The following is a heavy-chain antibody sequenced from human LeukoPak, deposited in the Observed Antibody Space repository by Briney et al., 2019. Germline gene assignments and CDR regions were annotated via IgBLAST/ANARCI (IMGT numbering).Heavy chain of an antibody. J-gene: IGHJ4*02. D-gene: IGHD1-26*01. V-gene: IGHV4-4*02. CDR1: GDSMRRNHW. CDR3: AREEMPGKFDY. Sequence: PSETLSLTCAVSGDSMRRNHWRSWVRQSPGEGLEWIGEIYHSGNTNYNPSLKSRVAISRDNSSNQFSLRLMSVAAADTAMYFCAREEMPGKFDYWGQGILVTVSS. CDR2: IYHSGNT.